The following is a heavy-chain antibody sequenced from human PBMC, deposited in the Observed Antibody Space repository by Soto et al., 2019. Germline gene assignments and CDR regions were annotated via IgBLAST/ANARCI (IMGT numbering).Heavy chain of an antibody. CDR1: GGSMSSSNW. CDR2: THHSGRT. V-gene: IGHV4-4*02. J-gene: IGHJ4*02. CDR3: ARSEATVIDY. D-gene: IGHD4-17*01. Sequence: SETLSLTCTVSGGSMSSSNWWNWVRQPPGKGLEWIGETHHSGRTNYNPSLKSRVTISVDKSKNHFSLKLSSVTAADTDVYYCARSEATVIDYWGQGTLVNVSS.